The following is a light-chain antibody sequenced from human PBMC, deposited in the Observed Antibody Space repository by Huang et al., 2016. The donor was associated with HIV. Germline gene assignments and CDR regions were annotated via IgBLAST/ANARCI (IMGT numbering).Light chain of an antibody. J-gene: IGKJ4*01. CDR1: QGIRND. CDR3: LQDYNYPFT. CDR2: VAS. Sequence: AIQLTQSPSSLSASVGDRVTMTCRASQGIRNDLGWYQHKPGKAPKFVIYVASSLESGVPSRFNVSGSGTDFTLTISSLQPEDFATYYCLQDYNYPFTFGGGTRVEIK. V-gene: IGKV1-6*01.